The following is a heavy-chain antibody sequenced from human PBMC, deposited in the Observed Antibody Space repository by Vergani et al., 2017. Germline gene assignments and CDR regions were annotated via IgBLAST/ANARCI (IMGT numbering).Heavy chain of an antibody. CDR2: IKQDGSAK. J-gene: IGHJ3*02. D-gene: IGHD4-17*01. CDR1: GFTFSSYW. Sequence: EVQLVESGGGLVQPGGSLRLSCAASGFTFSSYWMSWVRQAPGKGLEWVANIKQDGSAKYYVGSVKGRFTISRDNAKNSLYLQMNSLRAEDTAVYYCARRXKSVDYGDNRGGKNAFDIWGQGTMVTVSS. CDR3: ARRXKSVDYGDNRGGKNAFDI. V-gene: IGHV3-7*03.